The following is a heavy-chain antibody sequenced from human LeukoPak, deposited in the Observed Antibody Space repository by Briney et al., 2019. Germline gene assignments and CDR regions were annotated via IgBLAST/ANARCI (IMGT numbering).Heavy chain of an antibody. Sequence: SETLSLTCTVSGGSISSGGYYWSWIRQPAGKGLEWIGRIYTSGSTNYNPSLKSRVTMSVDTSKNQFSLKLSSVTAADTAVYYCARDHGTGQAVVNGFDYWGQGTLVTVSS. D-gene: IGHD4-23*01. CDR2: IYTSGST. J-gene: IGHJ4*02. CDR3: ARDHGTGQAVVNGFDY. V-gene: IGHV4-61*02. CDR1: GGSISSGGYY.